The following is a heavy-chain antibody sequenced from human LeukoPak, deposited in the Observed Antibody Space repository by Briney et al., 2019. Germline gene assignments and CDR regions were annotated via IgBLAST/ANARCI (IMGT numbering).Heavy chain of an antibody. V-gene: IGHV3-7*01. Sequence: GGSLRLSCAASGFTFSSYWMSWVRQAPGKGLEWVANIKQDGSEKYYVDSVKGRFTISRDNAKNSLYLQMNSLRAEDTAVYYCARDLGYSGYEGIGHWGQGTLVTVSS. CDR3: ARDLGYSGYEGIGH. CDR1: GFTFSSYW. D-gene: IGHD5-12*01. J-gene: IGHJ4*02. CDR2: IKQDGSEK.